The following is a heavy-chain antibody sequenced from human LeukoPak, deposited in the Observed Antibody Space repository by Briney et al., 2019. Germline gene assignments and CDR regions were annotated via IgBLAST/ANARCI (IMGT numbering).Heavy chain of an antibody. V-gene: IGHV4-39*01. CDR1: SGSISSNNYY. Sequence: SETLSLTCTVSSGSISSNNYYWGWIRQPPGKGLEWIGSIYYTGSTFYNPSLKSRVTMSLDVLKNQFTLKVTSVTATDTAVYYCARLVSYDVLTENFYKYYMDVWGKGTTVTVSS. J-gene: IGHJ6*03. CDR2: IYYTGST. D-gene: IGHD3-9*01. CDR3: ARLVSYDVLTENFYKYYMDV.